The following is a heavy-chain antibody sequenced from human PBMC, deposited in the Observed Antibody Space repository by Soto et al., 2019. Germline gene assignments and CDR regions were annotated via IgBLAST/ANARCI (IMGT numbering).Heavy chain of an antibody. CDR1: GGSFSGYY. D-gene: IGHD3-10*01. CDR2: INHSGST. V-gene: IGHV4-34*01. Sequence: QVQLQQWGAGLLKPSETLSLTCAVYGGSFSGYYWSWIRQPPGKGLEWIGEINHSGSTNYNPSLKSRVAISVDTSKNQFSLKLSSVTAADTAVYYCARKPWYGSVRIRWFDPWGQGTLVTVSS. J-gene: IGHJ5*02. CDR3: ARKPWYGSVRIRWFDP.